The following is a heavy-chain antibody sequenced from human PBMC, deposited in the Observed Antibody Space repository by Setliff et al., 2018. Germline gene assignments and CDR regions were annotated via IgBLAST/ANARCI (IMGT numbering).Heavy chain of an antibody. CDR2: LIPFFGSI. CDR1: GGTFSSFG. Sequence: SVKVSCKASGGTFSSFGISWVRQAPGQGLEWMGGLIPFFGSINYAQKFQGRVTITTDESTSTAYLELSSLRSEDTAVYYCAKGGHVDYCGQGTLVTVSS. V-gene: IGHV1-69*05. J-gene: IGHJ4*02. CDR3: AKGGHVDY.